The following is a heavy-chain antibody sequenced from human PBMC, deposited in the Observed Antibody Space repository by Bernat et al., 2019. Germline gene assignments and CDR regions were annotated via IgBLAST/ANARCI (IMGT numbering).Heavy chain of an antibody. CDR1: GFTFSSYA. Sequence: QVQLVESGGGVVQPGRSLRLSCAASGFTFSSYAMHWVRQAPGKGLEWVAGISYDGSNKYYADSVKGRFTISRDNSKNTLYLQMNSLRAEDTAVYYCAREYCTGGVCYTGGYFDYWGQGTLVTVSS. CDR3: AREYCTGGVCYTGGYFDY. J-gene: IGHJ4*02. D-gene: IGHD2-8*02. V-gene: IGHV3-30*01. CDR2: ISYDGSNK.